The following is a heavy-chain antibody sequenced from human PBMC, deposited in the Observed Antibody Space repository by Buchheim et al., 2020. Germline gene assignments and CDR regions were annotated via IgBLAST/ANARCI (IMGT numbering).Heavy chain of an antibody. CDR3: ARDIVSCSGGSCYWNYYYGMDV. CDR1: GFTFSSYW. J-gene: IGHJ6*02. CDR2: INSDGSST. D-gene: IGHD2-15*01. V-gene: IGHV3-74*01. Sequence: EVQLVESGGGLVQPGGSLRLSCAASGFTFSSYWMHWVRQAPGKGLVWVSRINSDGSSTCYAYSVKGRFTISRDNAKNTLYLQMNSLRAEDTAVYYCARDIVSCSGGSCYWNYYYGMDVWGQGTT.